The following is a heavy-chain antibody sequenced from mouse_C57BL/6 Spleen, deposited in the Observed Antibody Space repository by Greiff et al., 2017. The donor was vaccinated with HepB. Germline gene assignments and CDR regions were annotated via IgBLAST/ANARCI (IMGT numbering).Heavy chain of an antibody. CDR1: GYTFTDYY. D-gene: IGHD1-1*01. CDR2: IYPGSGNT. Sequence: QVQLQQSGAELVRPGASVKLSCKASGYTFTDYYINWVKQRPGQGLEWIARIYPGSGNTYYNEKFKGKATLTAEKSSSTAYMQLSSLTSEDSAVYFCARESITTVVRYYAMDYWGQGTSVTVSS. V-gene: IGHV1-76*01. J-gene: IGHJ4*01. CDR3: ARESITTVVRYYAMDY.